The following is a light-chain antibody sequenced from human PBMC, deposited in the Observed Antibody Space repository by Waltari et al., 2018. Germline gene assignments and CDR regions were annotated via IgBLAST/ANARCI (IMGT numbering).Light chain of an antibody. CDR1: QSVLYSSNNKNY. Sequence: DFVMTQSPDSLAVSLGERATINCKSSQSVLYSSNNKNYLAWYQQKPGQPPKLLIPWASTRESGVPDRFSGSGSGTDFTLTISSLQAEDVAVYYCQQYYSTPLTFGGGTKVEIK. CDR3: QQYYSTPLT. V-gene: IGKV4-1*01. J-gene: IGKJ4*01. CDR2: WAS.